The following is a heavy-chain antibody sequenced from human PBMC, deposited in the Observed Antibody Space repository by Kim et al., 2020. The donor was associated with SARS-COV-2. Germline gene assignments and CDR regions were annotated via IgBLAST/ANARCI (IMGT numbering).Heavy chain of an antibody. CDR1: GYTFTSYY. V-gene: IGHV1-46*01. CDR2: INPSGGST. CDR3: ARDDYYGSGSYYNCPMA. D-gene: IGHD3-10*01. J-gene: IGHJ5*02. Sequence: ASVKVSCKASGYTFTSYYMHWVRQAPGQGLEWMGIINPSGGSTSYAQKFQGRVTMTRDTSTSTVYMELSSLRSEDTAVYYCARDDYYGSGSYYNCPMAWSQGTLVTVSS.